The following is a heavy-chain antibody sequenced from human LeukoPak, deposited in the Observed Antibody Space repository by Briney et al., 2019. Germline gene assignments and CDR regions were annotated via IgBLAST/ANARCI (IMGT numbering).Heavy chain of an antibody. Sequence: SETLSLTCTVSGGSISSGGYYWSWSRQHPGKGLEWIGYIYYSGSTYYNPSLKSLVTISVDTSKNQFSLKLSSVTAADTAVYYCARGFKGGFDYWGQGTLVTVSS. D-gene: IGHD3-16*01. J-gene: IGHJ4*02. CDR2: IYYSGST. CDR1: GGSISSGGYY. V-gene: IGHV4-31*01. CDR3: ARGFKGGFDY.